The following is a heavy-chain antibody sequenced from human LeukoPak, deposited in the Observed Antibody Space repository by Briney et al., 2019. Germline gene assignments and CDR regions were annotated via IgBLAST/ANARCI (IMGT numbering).Heavy chain of an antibody. J-gene: IGHJ4*02. Sequence: SETLSLTCAVYGGSFSGYYWSWFRQPPGKGLEWIGEINHSGSTNYNPSLKSRVTISVDTSKNQFSLKLSSVTAADTAVYYCARVGADGSGFLFDYWGQGTLVTVSS. CDR3: ARVGADGSGFLFDY. CDR1: GGSFSGYY. V-gene: IGHV4-34*01. D-gene: IGHD3-10*01. CDR2: INHSGST.